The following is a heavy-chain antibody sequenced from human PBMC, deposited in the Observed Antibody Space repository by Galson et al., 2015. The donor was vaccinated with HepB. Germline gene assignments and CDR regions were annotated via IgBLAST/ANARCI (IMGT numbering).Heavy chain of an antibody. CDR3: ARQDIVVVPAAHEGGEPGNWFDP. CDR2: IYYSGST. V-gene: IGHV4-39*01. CDR1: GGSISSSSYY. D-gene: IGHD2-2*01. Sequence: SETLSLTCTVSGGSISSSSYYWGWIRQPPGKGLEWIGSIYYSGSTYYNPSLKSRVTISVDTSKNQFSLKLSSVTAADTAVYYCARQDIVVVPAAHEGGEPGNWFDPWGQGTLVTVSS. J-gene: IGHJ5*02.